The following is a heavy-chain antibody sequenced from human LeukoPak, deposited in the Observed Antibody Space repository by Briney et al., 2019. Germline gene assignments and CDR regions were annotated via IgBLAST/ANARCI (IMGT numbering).Heavy chain of an antibody. CDR3: ATSLPSRVDIVATANY. Sequence: ASVKVSCKASGYTFTSYGISWVRQAPGQGLEWMGWISAYNGNTNYAQKFQGRVTITTDESTSTAYMELSSLRSEDTAVYYCATSLPSRVDIVATANYWGQGTLVTVSS. V-gene: IGHV1-18*01. CDR2: ISAYNGNT. J-gene: IGHJ4*02. D-gene: IGHD5-12*01. CDR1: GYTFTSYG.